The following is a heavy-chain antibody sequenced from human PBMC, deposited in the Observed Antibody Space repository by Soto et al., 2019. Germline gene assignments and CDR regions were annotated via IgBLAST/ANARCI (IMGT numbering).Heavy chain of an antibody. J-gene: IGHJ3*02. D-gene: IGHD3-10*01. CDR2: IYRGGST. CDR1: GFTVSYNY. V-gene: IGHV3-53*04. Sequence: EVQLVESGGGLVQHGGSLRLSCAASGFTVSYNYMSWVRQAPGKGLEWVSVIYRGGSTYYADSVKGRFTISRDNSKNTLYLQMDSLRTEDTAVYYCAKESGSVGEYWWGDAFDIWGKVTVVTVSS. CDR3: AKESGSVGEYWWGDAFDI.